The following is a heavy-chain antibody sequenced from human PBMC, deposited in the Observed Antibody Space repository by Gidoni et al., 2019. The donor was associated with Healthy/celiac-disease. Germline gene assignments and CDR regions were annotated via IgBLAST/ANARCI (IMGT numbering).Heavy chain of an antibody. CDR1: GGSFSGYY. CDR2: INHRGST. CDR3: ARGPSREMADAFDI. Sequence: QVQLQQWGAGLLKPSETLSLTCAVYGGSFSGYYWSWIRPPPGKGREWIGEINHRGSTNYNPSLKSRVTISVDTSKNQFSLKLSSVTAADTAVYYCARGPSREMADAFDIWGQGTMVTVSS. J-gene: IGHJ3*02. D-gene: IGHD3-10*01. V-gene: IGHV4-34*01.